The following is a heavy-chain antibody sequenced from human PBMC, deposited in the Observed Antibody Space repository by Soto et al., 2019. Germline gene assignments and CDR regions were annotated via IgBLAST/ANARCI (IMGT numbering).Heavy chain of an antibody. CDR2: INPSGSGT. J-gene: IGHJ3*01. CDR3: ATNSRGYSGYADPFDV. Sequence: QVHLVQSGTEVKKPGASVKVSCKASGHTFTSYSIHWVRQAPGQGLEWIGIINPSGSGTDNAQKFQGRVTMTRDTSTSTGYMELSSLSSEDTAVYFCATNSRGYSGYADPFDVWGQGTMVTVSS. CDR1: GHTFTSYS. V-gene: IGHV1-46*01. D-gene: IGHD5-12*01.